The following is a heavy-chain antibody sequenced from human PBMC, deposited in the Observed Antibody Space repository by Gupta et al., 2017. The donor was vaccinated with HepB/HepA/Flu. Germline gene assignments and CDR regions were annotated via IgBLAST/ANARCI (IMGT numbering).Heavy chain of an antibody. CDR2: KYYRSKWYK. D-gene: IGHD1-7*01. Sequence: QVQLQQSGPGLVKPSPTLSLTCAISGDSVSSNSAAWNWIRQSPSRGLEWLGRKYYRSKWYKEEAGAVKSRITIKTDTYKNKFSRQLNYVNPEDTAVYYCATGAGTTGPFDPWVQGTLVTVSS. CDR1: GDSVSSNSAA. CDR3: ATGAGTTGPFDP. J-gene: IGHJ5*02. V-gene: IGHV6-1*01.